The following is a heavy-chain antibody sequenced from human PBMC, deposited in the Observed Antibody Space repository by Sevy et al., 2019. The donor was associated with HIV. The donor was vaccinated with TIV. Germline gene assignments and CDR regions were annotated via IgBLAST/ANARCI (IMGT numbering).Heavy chain of an antibody. D-gene: IGHD3-22*01. V-gene: IGHV3-21*01. CDR1: GLTFRIYS. CDR3: ARESLDSTGYPIDY. J-gene: IGHJ4*02. Sequence: GESLKISCVASGLTFRIYSMNWVRQAPGKGLEWVSSISSSSSYKYYADSLKGRFTISRDNAKNSLYLQMNSLRAEDTAVYYCARESLDSTGYPIDYWGQGTLVTVSS. CDR2: ISSSSSYK.